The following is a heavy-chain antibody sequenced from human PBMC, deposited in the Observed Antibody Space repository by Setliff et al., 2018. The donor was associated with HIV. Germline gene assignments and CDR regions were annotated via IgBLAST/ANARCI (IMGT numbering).Heavy chain of an antibody. D-gene: IGHD3-3*01. CDR3: AKAWGSGYPSFESALMFDV. J-gene: IGHJ4*02. CDR2: IRSKADGGTT. V-gene: IGHV3-15*01. Sequence: GGSLRLSCAASGFTFSNAWMSWVRQAPGKGLEWVGRIRSKADGGTTDYAESVRGRFTLSRDNSGNTLYLQMTSLRAEDTAIYYCAKAWGSGYPSFESALMFDVWGQGTLVTVPS. CDR1: GFTFSNAW.